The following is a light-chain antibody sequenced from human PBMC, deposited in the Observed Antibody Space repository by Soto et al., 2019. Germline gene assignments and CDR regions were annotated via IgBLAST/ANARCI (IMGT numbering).Light chain of an antibody. V-gene: IGKV1-39*01. J-gene: IGKJ3*01. Sequence: DTQMTQSPSSLSASVGDTVTITCRASQTITTHLNWYQQRPGKSPKLLIYAASRLQSGVPSRFSGSGSGTDFTLTISSLQPEDFATYYFQQNYGTPFTFGPGTNVDIK. CDR3: QQNYGTPFT. CDR2: AAS. CDR1: QTITTH.